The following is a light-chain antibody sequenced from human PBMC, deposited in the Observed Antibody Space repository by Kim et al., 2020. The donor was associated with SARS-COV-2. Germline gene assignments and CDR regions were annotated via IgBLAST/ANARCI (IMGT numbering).Light chain of an antibody. CDR3: QSYDSSTNWV. J-gene: IGLJ3*02. CDR1: SGSIASNY. V-gene: IGLV6-57*03. Sequence: KTVTISCPRSSGSIASNYVQWYQQRPGSAPTTVIYEDNQRPSGVPDRFSGSIDSSSNSASLTISGLKTEDEADYYCQSYDSSTNWVFGGGTQLTVL. CDR2: EDN.